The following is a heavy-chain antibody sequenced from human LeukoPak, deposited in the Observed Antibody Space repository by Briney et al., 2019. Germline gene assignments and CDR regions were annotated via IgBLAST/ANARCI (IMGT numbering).Heavy chain of an antibody. CDR3: ARGGSLIVVVPAATYGMDV. D-gene: IGHD2-2*01. V-gene: IGHV4-34*01. CDR1: GGSFSGYY. CDR2: INHSGST. J-gene: IGHJ6*02. Sequence: PSETLSLTCAVYGGSFSGYYWSWIRQPPGKGLEWIGEINHSGSTNYNPSLKSRVTISVDTSKNQFSLKLSSVTAADTAVYYCARGGSLIVVVPAATYGMDVWGQGTTVTVSS.